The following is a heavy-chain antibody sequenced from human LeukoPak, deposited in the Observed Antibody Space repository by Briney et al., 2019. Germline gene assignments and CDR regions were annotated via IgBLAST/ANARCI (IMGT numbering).Heavy chain of an antibody. J-gene: IGHJ4*02. CDR2: ISGSGGST. Sequence: PGGSLRLSCAASGFTFSSYAMSRVRQAPGKGLEWVSAISGSGGSTYYADSVKGRFTISRDNSKNTLYLQMNSLRAEDTAVYYCAKQVTSLVLPPGIFDYWGQGTLVTVSS. CDR3: AKQVTSLVLPPGIFDY. CDR1: GFTFSSYA. D-gene: IGHD3-10*01. V-gene: IGHV3-23*01.